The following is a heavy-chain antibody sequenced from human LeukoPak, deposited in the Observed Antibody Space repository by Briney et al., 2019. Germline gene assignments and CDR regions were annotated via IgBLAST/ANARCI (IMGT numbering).Heavy chain of an antibody. Sequence: GGSLRLSCAASGFTFSSSAMSWVRQAPGKGLGWVSAISDSGGRTYYADSVKGRFTISRDNSKNTLYLQMNSLRAEDTAVYYCAKDRMVYGYWGXXTLVTVSS. CDR1: GFTFSSSA. D-gene: IGHD2-8*01. V-gene: IGHV3-23*01. J-gene: IGHJ4*01. CDR2: ISDSGGRT. CDR3: AKDRMVYGY.